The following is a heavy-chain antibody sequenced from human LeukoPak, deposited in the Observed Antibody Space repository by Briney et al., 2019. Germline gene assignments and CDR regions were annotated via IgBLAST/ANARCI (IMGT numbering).Heavy chain of an antibody. J-gene: IGHJ4*02. CDR2: SRNRAKSYTT. CDR3: ARDYDSSGYYYPVYEY. Sequence: GGSLRLSCAVSGFTFSDHYMDWVRQAPGKGLEWVGRSRNRAKSYTTDYAASVKGRFTISRDDSKSTPYLQMNSLRAEDTAVYYCARDYDSSGYYYPVYEYWGQGTLVTVSS. V-gene: IGHV3-72*01. D-gene: IGHD3-22*01. CDR1: GFTFSDHY.